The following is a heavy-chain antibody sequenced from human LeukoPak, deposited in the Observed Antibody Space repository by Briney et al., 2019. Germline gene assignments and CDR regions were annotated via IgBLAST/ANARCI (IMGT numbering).Heavy chain of an antibody. D-gene: IGHD1-26*01. CDR1: GFTFSSYE. J-gene: IGHJ4*02. Sequence: GGSLRLSCAASGFTFSSYEMNWVRQAPGKGLEWVSYISSSGGTIYYADSVKGRFTISRDNAKNSLYLQMNSLRAEDTAVYYCAREGAVFDYWGQGTLVTVSS. CDR2: ISSSGGTI. V-gene: IGHV3-48*03. CDR3: AREGAVFDY.